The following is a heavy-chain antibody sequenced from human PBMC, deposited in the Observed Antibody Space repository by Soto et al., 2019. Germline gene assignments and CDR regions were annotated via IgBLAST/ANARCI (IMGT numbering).Heavy chain of an antibody. D-gene: IGHD2-21*01. CDR1: GFTFDDYA. V-gene: IGHV3-9*01. J-gene: IGHJ4*02. CDR3: AKDRGGESKSPLFDY. CDR2: ISWNSGSI. Sequence: EVQLVESGGGLVQPGRSLRLSCAASGFTFDDYAMHWVRQVPGKGLKWVSGISWNSGSIAYADSVKGRFTIARDNAKNSLYLQMNSLRPEDTALYYCAKDRGGESKSPLFDYWGQGTLVTVSS.